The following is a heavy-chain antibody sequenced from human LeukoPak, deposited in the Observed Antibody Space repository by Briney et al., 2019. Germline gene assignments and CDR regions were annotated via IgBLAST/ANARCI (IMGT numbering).Heavy chain of an antibody. CDR2: ISYDGSNK. CDR3: ARATYSSSSYYFDY. CDR1: GFTFSSYA. J-gene: IGHJ4*02. V-gene: IGHV3-30-3*01. D-gene: IGHD6-13*01. Sequence: GGSLRLSCAASGFTFSSYAMHWVRQAPGKGLEWVAVISYDGSNKYYADSVKGRFTISRDNSKNTLYLQMNSLRAEDTAVYYCARATYSSSSYYFDYWAREPWSPSPQ.